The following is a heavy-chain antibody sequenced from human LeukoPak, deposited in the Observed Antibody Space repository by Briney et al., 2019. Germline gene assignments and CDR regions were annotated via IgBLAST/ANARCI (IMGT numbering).Heavy chain of an antibody. Sequence: PSETLSLTCTVSGGSISSSSYYWGWIRQPPGTGLEWIGSIYYSGSTYYNPSLKSRLTICVYTSKNQFSLTLISVTAADTAVYYCARRGGQGLKLAWFDPWGQGTLVTVSS. CDR2: IYYSGST. CDR3: ARRGGQGLKLAWFDP. CDR1: GGSISSSSYY. D-gene: IGHD6-19*01. J-gene: IGHJ5*02. V-gene: IGHV4-39*01.